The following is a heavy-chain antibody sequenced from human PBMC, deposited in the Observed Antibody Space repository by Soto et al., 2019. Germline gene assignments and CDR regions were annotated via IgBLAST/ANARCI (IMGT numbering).Heavy chain of an antibody. CDR2: IRSKANSYAT. CDR3: TSHSPYSSSWLDY. V-gene: IGHV3-73*01. CDR1: GFTFSGSA. J-gene: IGHJ4*02. Sequence: SLRLSCAASGFTFSGSAMHWVRQASGKGLEWVGRIRSKANSYATAYAASVKGRFTISRDDSKNTAYLQMNSLKTEDTAVYYCTSHSPYSSSWLDYWGQGTLVTVSS. D-gene: IGHD6-13*01.